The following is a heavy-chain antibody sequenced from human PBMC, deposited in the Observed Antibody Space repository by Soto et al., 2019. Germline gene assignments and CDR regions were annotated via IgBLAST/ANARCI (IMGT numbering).Heavy chain of an antibody. J-gene: IGHJ4*02. CDR2: ISSSANS. Sequence: PSETLSLTCTVSGDSISSGTHYWNWIRQHPGKGLEWFGYISSSANSYYSPSLKSRVCMSVDTSKNLFSLKLSSVTAADTAIYYCVGRLTSIYTYFDSWGQGTQVTVSS. D-gene: IGHD2-8*01. V-gene: IGHV4-31*03. CDR3: VGRLTSIYTYFDS. CDR1: GDSISSGTHY.